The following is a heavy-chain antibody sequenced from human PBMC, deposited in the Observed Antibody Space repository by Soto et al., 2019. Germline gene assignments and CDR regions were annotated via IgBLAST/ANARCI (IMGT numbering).Heavy chain of an antibody. CDR3: ARRRYGDLLDY. V-gene: IGHV4-59*08. Sequence: SETLSLTCTVSGGSIRGYYWSWIRQPPGKGLEWIGYIYYSGSTNYNPSLKSRVTISVDTSKNQFSLKLSSVTAADTAVYYCARRRYGDLLDYWGQGTLVTVS. CDR2: IYYSGST. CDR1: GGSIRGYY. J-gene: IGHJ4*02. D-gene: IGHD4-17*01.